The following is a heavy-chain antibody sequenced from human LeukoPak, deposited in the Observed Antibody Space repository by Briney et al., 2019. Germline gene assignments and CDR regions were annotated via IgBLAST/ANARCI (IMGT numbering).Heavy chain of an antibody. CDR3: AREGRRWAMIDDRDY. CDR2: IYHSGST. D-gene: IGHD3-22*01. J-gene: IGHJ4*02. CDR1: GYSISSGYY. V-gene: IGHV4-38-2*01. Sequence: LETLSLTCAVSGYSISSGYYWGWIRQPPGKGLEWIGSIYHSGSTYYNPSLKSRVTISVDTSKNQFSLKLSSVTAADTAVYYCAREGRRWAMIDDRDYWGQGTLVTVSS.